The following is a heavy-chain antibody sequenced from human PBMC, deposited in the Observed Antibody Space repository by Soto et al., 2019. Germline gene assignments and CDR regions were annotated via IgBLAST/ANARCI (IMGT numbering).Heavy chain of an antibody. CDR3: AVYGYGVSAAAY. V-gene: IGHV4-4*07. CDR2: IYSGGST. CDR1: GGSITTYY. D-gene: IGHD4-17*01. J-gene: IGHJ4*02. Sequence: QVQLQEWGPGLVKPSETLSLTCTVSGGSITTYYWSWIRQPAGKGLEWIGRIYSGGSTNYNPSLRSRVTVSGDMSKNQFSLKLSSVTAADTAVYYCAVYGYGVSAAAYWGQGTLVTVSS.